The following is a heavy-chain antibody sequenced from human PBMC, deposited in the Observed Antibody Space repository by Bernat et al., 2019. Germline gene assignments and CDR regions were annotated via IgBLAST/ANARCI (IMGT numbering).Heavy chain of an antibody. J-gene: IGHJ5*02. CDR3: ARDCSSSSCRRGGFDP. Sequence: EVQLLESGGGLVQPGGSLRLSCAASGFTFSSYAMSWVRQAPGKGLEWVSAISGSGGSTYYADSVKGRFTISRDNSKNTLYLQMNSLRAEDTAVYYCARDCSSSSCRRGGFDPWGQGTLVTVSS. CDR1: GFTFSSYA. D-gene: IGHD2-2*01. V-gene: IGHV3-23*01. CDR2: ISGSGGST.